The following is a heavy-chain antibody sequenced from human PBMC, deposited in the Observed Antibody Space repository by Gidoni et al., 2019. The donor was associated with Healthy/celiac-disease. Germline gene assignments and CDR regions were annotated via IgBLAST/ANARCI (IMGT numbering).Heavy chain of an antibody. CDR1: GFTFRSSA. CDR2: ISGSGGSK. CDR3: AKEDGSGSYYNELYFDY. V-gene: IGHV3-23*01. D-gene: IGHD3-10*01. J-gene: IGHJ4*02. Sequence: EVQLLESGGGLVQPGGSLRLSCAASGFTFRSSAMSGVRQAPGKGLEWVSAISGSGGSKYYADSVKGRFTISRDKSKNTLYLKMNSLRDEDTAVYYCAKEDGSGSYYNELYFDYWGQGTLVTVSS.